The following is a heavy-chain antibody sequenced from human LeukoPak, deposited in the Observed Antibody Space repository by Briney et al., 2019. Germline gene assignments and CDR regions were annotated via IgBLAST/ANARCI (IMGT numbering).Heavy chain of an antibody. Sequence: GGSLRLSCAASGFTFSSYPMTWVRQAPGKGPEWVSFISDSGGITYYADSVKGRFTISRDNSKNTLYLQMNSLRAEDTAVYYCAKNTQYSGYYGCWGQGTLVAVSS. J-gene: IGHJ4*02. V-gene: IGHV3-23*01. CDR2: ISDSGGIT. CDR3: AKNTQYSGYYGC. CDR1: GFTFSSYP. D-gene: IGHD6-6*01.